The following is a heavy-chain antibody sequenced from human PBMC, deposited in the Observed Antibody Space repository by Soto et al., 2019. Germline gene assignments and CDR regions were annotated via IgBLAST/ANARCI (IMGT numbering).Heavy chain of an antibody. D-gene: IGHD6-19*01. Sequence: PSETLSLTCTVSGYSISSGSYWGWIRQPPGKGPEWIASIYHGGTTFYNPSLKSRVTISVDTSNNQFSLKLRSETAADTAVYYCAKVHVMVVAGSTFDYWGHGTLVTVPQ. CDR3: AKVHVMVVAGSTFDY. V-gene: IGHV4-38-2*02. CDR2: IYHGGTT. CDR1: GYSISSGSY. J-gene: IGHJ4*01.